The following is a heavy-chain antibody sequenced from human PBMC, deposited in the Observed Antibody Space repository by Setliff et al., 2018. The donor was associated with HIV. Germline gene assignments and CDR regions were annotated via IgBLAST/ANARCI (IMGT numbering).Heavy chain of an antibody. D-gene: IGHD2-2*01. J-gene: IGHJ4*02. Sequence: SETLSLTCNVSGTSITDNNYYWGWVRQPPGMGLQCIGSVYFRGSASYNSSLKSRGTISVDTATSHFSLKVTSVTAADTAVYFCLRQYRGSSTKDKIDYWGQGTLVTVSS. CDR3: LRQYRGSSTKDKIDY. CDR1: GTSITDNNYY. V-gene: IGHV4-39*07. CDR2: VYFRGSA.